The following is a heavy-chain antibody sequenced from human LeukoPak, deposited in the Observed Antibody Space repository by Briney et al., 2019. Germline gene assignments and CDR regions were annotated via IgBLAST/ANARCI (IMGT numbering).Heavy chain of an antibody. D-gene: IGHD2-8*01. CDR1: GISFRSYA. CDR2: ISGSGGST. V-gene: IGHV3-23*01. CDR3: AKDGQYVNYYYYYYMDV. J-gene: IGHJ6*03. Sequence: GGSLRLSCAASGISFRSYAMSWVRQVPGKGLEWVSHISGSGGSTYYADSVKGRFTISRDNSQNTLYLQMNSLRADDTAVYYCAKDGQYVNYYYYYYMDVWGKGTTVTVSS.